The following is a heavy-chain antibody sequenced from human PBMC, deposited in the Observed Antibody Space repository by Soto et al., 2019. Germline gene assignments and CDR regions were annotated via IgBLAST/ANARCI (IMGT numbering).Heavy chain of an antibody. CDR2: ISPYSGNT. CDR3: AMVDNYVTPTPQDV. J-gene: IGHJ6*02. V-gene: IGHV1-18*01. CDR1: CYIFVNCG. Sequence: QVQLVQCGDEVRKPGSSVKVSCTASCYIFVNCGIAWVRQARGQGIEWMGWISPYSGNTHYASKVQGRLTMTTDTSTSTAYMDLGSLTSVDTAVYYCAMVDNYVTPTPQDVWGQGTTVTVSS. D-gene: IGHD3-16*01.